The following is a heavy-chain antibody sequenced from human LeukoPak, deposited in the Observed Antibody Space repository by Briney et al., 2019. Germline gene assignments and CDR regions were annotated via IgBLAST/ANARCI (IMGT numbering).Heavy chain of an antibody. CDR1: GGSISSSSYY. V-gene: IGHV4-39*07. CDR2: IYYSGST. CDR3: ARWPSSYDILTGYDY. Sequence: PSETLSLTCTVSGGSISSSSYYWGWIRQPPGKGLEWIGSIYYSGSTYYNPSLKSRVTISVDTSKNQFSPKLSSVTAADTAVYYCARWPSSYDILTGYDYWGQGTLVTVSS. J-gene: IGHJ4*02. D-gene: IGHD3-9*01.